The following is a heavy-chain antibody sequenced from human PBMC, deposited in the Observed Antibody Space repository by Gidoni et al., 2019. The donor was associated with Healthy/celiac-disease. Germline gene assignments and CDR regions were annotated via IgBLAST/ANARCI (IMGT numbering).Heavy chain of an antibody. V-gene: IGHV3-66*01. CDR1: VFTVSSNY. Sequence: EVQLVESGGGLVQPGGSLRLSCAASVFTVSSNYMSWVRQAPGKGLEWVSVIYSGGSTYYADSVKGRFTISRDNSKNTLYLQMNSLRAEDTAVYYCAREHYIAAAGTCYWGQGTLVTVSS. J-gene: IGHJ4*02. CDR2: IYSGGST. D-gene: IGHD6-13*01. CDR3: AREHYIAAAGTCY.